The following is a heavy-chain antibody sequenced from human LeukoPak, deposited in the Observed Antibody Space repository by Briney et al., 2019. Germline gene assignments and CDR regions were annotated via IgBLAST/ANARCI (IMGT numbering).Heavy chain of an antibody. Sequence: SVKVSCKASGGTFSSYAISWVRQAPGQGLEWMGRIIPIFGTANYAQKFQGRVTITTDESTSTAYMELSSLRSEDTAVYYCARGSVAAAQSKVRSGHYYYYYMDVWGKGPTVTVSS. CDR3: ARGSVAAAQSKVRSGHYYYYYMDV. CDR2: IIPIFGTA. D-gene: IGHD6-13*01. V-gene: IGHV1-69*05. CDR1: GGTFSSYA. J-gene: IGHJ6*03.